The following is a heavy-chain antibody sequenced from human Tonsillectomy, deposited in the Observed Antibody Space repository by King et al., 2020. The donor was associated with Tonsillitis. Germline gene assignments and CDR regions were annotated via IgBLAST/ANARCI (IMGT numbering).Heavy chain of an antibody. CDR1: GFTFSDHY. CDR3: TRVTLIYYLDY. CDR2: TRNKANSYTT. Sequence: VQLVESGGGLVQPGGPLRLSCAASGFTFSDHYMDWVRQAPGKGLEWVGRTRNKANSYTTEYAASVKGRFTISRDDSKNSVYLHMNSMKSEDTAVYYCTRVTLIYYLDYWGQRTLVTVSS. D-gene: IGHD3-10*01. J-gene: IGHJ4*02. V-gene: IGHV3-72*01.